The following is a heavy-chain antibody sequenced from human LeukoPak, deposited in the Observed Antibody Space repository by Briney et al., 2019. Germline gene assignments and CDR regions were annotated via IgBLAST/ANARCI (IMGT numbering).Heavy chain of an antibody. J-gene: IGHJ1*01. V-gene: IGHV1-2*02. CDR2: INPNSGGT. Sequence: ASVKVSCKASGYTFTGYYMHWVRQAPGQGLEWMGWINPNSGGTNYARKFQGRVTMTRDTSISTAYMELSRLRSDDTAVYYCARDEGYCSSTSCYDYFQHWGQGTLVTVSS. CDR3: ARDEGYCSSTSCYDYFQH. D-gene: IGHD2-2*01. CDR1: GYTFTGYY.